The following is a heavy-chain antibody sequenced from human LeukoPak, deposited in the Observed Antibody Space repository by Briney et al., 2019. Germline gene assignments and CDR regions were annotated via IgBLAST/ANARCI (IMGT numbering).Heavy chain of an antibody. CDR3: ARDEGGTYCSSTSCPIDY. Sequence: GGSLRLSCAASGFRFSNYAMTWVRQAPRKGLEWVSGTSDSGGSTYYADSVKGRFTISRDNSKNTLFLQMNSLRAEDTAVYYCARDEGGTYCSSTSCPIDYWDQGTLVTVSS. V-gene: IGHV3-23*01. J-gene: IGHJ4*02. D-gene: IGHD2-2*01. CDR2: TSDSGGST. CDR1: GFRFSNYA.